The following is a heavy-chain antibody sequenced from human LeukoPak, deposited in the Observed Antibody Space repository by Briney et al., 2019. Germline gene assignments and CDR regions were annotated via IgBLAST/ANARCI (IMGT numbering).Heavy chain of an antibody. CDR2: INHNGST. J-gene: IGHJ6*04. CDR3: ARGQYCSGGSCYRRGYGMDV. D-gene: IGHD2-15*01. Sequence: PSETLSLTCAVYGGSFSGYYWSWIRQPPGKGLEWIGEINHNGSTNYNPSLKSRVTISVDTSKNQFSLKLSSVTAADTAVYYCARGQYCSGGSCYRRGYGMDVWGKGTTVTVSS. V-gene: IGHV4-34*01. CDR1: GGSFSGYY.